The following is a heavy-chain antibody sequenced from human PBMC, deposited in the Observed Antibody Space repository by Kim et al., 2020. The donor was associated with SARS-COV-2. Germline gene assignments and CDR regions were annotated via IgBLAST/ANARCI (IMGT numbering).Heavy chain of an antibody. CDR2: IDPSDSYT. V-gene: IGHV5-10-1*01. Sequence: GESLKISCKGSGYSFTSYWISWVRQMPGKGLEWMGRIDPSDSYTNYSPSFQGHVTISADKSISTAYLQWSSLKASDTAMYYCARRGGRLLRFLEAESYYYYGMDVWGQGTTVTVSS. D-gene: IGHD3-3*01. CDR1: GYSFTSYW. CDR3: ARRGGRLLRFLEAESYYYYGMDV. J-gene: IGHJ6*02.